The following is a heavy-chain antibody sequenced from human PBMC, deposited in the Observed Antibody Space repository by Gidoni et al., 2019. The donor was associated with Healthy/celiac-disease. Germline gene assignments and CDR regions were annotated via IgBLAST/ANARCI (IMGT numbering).Heavy chain of an antibody. CDR2: ISGSGGST. Sequence: EVQLLEPGGGLVQPGGSLRLSCAASGFTFSSYAMSWVRQAPGKGLEWVSAISGSGGSTYYAASANGGFTTSRDNSKKSLYLQMNGMRAEETADYYGAKEGYCSGGSGYYRFNCFDAWGQGTMVTVSS. CDR1: GFTFSSYA. V-gene: IGHV3-23*01. CDR3: AKEGYCSGGSGYYRFNCFDA. D-gene: IGHD2-15*01. J-gene: IGHJ5*02.